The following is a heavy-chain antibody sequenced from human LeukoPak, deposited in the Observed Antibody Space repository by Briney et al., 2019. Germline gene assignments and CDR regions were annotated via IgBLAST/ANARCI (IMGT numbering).Heavy chain of an antibody. CDR2: IYPGDSDT. Sequence: GESLKISCKGSGYSFTSYWLGWVRQMPGKGLEWMGIIYPGDSDTRYSPSFQGQVTISADKSISTAYLQWSSLKASDTAMYYCARGYYDSSGYYYSDAFDIWGQGTMVTVSS. CDR1: GYSFTSYW. D-gene: IGHD3-22*01. J-gene: IGHJ3*02. CDR3: ARGYYDSSGYYYSDAFDI. V-gene: IGHV5-51*01.